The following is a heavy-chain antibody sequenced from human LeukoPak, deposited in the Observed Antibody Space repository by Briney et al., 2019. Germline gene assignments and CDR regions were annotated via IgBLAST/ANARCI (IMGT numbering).Heavy chain of an antibody. V-gene: IGHV3-74*01. D-gene: IGHD3-10*01. CDR2: IKSDVRST. J-gene: IGHJ4*02. CDR3: TAVRPDY. CDR1: GFTFSTSW. Sequence: QPGGSLRLSCAASGFTFSTSWMHWFRQAPGKGLVWVARIKSDVRSTDYADSVKGRFTISRDDANNILYLQMNSLRAEDTAVYFCTAVRPDYWGQGTVVTVSS.